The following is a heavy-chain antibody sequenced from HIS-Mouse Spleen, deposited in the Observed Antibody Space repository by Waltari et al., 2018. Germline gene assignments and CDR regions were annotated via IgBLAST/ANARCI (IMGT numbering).Heavy chain of an antibody. CDR3: ASFPSKYCSSTSCYARRFDY. CDR1: GGSFSGYY. J-gene: IGHJ4*02. D-gene: IGHD2-2*01. V-gene: IGHV4-34*01. CDR2: INPSGST. Sequence: QVQLQQWGAGLLKPSETLSLTCAVYGGSFSGYYWSWIRQPPGKGLEWIGEINPSGSTNYNPALKSRGTISVDTSKNQFSLKLSSVTAADTAVYYCASFPSKYCSSTSCYARRFDYWGQGTLVTVSS.